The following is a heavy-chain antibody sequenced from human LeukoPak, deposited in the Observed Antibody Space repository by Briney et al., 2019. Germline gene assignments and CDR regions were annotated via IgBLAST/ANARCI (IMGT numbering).Heavy chain of an antibody. CDR3: AKDRSDTSNLYCFDY. CDR2: ISDSGDDT. V-gene: IGHV3-23*01. CDR1: GFTFSSYA. Sequence: GGSLRLSCAASGFTFSSYAMTWVRQAPGKGLEWVSGISDSGDDTYYADSVKGRFTISRDNSKDTLYLQINSLRADDTAIYFCAKDRSDTSNLYCFDYWGQGALVTVSS. D-gene: IGHD2-2*01. J-gene: IGHJ4*02.